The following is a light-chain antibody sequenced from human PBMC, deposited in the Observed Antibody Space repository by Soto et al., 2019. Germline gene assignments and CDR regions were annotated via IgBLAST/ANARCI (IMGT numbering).Light chain of an antibody. V-gene: IGKV3D-15*01. J-gene: IGKJ1*01. CDR1: QSISSW. CDR3: LQYSSFPPT. CDR2: AAS. Sequence: PGDRSDLSFTASQSISSWLAWYQQKPGKAPELLIYAASSWQTGIPPRFSGSGSGTDFTLTISCLQSEDFAVYYCLQYSSFPPTFGQGTKVDI.